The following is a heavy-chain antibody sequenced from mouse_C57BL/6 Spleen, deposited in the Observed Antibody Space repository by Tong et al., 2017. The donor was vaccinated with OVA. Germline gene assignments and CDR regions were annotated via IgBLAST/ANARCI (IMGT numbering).Heavy chain of an antibody. CDR1: GFTFSSYA. V-gene: IGHV5-4*01. CDR3: ARTGTDYAMDY. Sequence: EVQLQESGGGLVKPGGSLKLSCAASGFTFSSYAMSWVRQTPEKRLEWVATISDGGSYTYYPDNVKGRFTISRDNAKNNLYLQMSHLKSEDTAMYYCARTGTDYAMDYWGQGTSVTVSS. CDR2: ISDGGSYT. D-gene: IGHD4-1*01. J-gene: IGHJ4*01.